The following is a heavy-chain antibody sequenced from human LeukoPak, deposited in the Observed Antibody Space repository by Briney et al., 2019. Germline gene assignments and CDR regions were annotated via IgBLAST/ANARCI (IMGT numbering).Heavy chain of an antibody. D-gene: IGHD2-15*01. CDR3: AKLDIVVVVAAWIDY. V-gene: IGHV3-30*18. CDR1: GCAFSSYG. CDR2: ISYDGRNK. Sequence: PGGALRLSCAVCGCAFSSYGMLWLRQAPGKGREGVAVISYDGRNKYYADSVKGRFTIYRDTSKNTMYLQMNSLRAEDTDVYYCAKLDIVVVVAAWIDYWGQGTLVTVSS. J-gene: IGHJ4*02.